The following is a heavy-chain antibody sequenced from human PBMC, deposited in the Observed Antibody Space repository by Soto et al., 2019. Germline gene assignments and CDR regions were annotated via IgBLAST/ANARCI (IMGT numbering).Heavy chain of an antibody. CDR3: ARVAFSYFGMDV. J-gene: IGHJ6*02. D-gene: IGHD3-3*02. Sequence: SETLSLTCSVPGGAISSYYWSWVRQPAGKGLEWIGRVFSSGSTNYNASLRSRVTMSIDTSKNEVSLTLRSVTAADTGVYYCARVAFSYFGMDVWGPGTTVTVSS. CDR2: VFSSGST. V-gene: IGHV4-4*07. CDR1: GGAISSYY.